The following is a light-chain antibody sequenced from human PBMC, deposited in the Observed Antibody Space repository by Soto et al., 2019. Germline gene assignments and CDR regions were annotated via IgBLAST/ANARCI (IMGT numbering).Light chain of an antibody. CDR2: DAS. CDR3: LQYNGYYRT. CDR1: QTISGW. J-gene: IGKJ1*01. V-gene: IGKV1-5*01. Sequence: DIQMTQSPSTLSASVGDTVTITCRASQTISGWLAWYQQRPGKAPNLLIFDASTLERGAPSRFSGSGSGTTFTLTISSLQSDAFATYYCLQYNGYYRTFGQGTKVEIK.